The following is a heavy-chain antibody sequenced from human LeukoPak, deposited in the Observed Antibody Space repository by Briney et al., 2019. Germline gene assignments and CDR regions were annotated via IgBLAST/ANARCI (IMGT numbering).Heavy chain of an antibody. CDR3: AREKSGSNAAFDY. CDR2: IKQDGSQK. Sequence: GGSLRLSCAVSGFTFSTYWMSWVRQAPGKGLEWVANIKQDGSQKYYVHSVKGRFTVSRDNAKNSLYLQMNSLRAEDTAVYYCAREKSGSNAAFDYWGQGTLVTVSS. V-gene: IGHV3-7*01. CDR1: GFTFSTYW. J-gene: IGHJ4*02. D-gene: IGHD1-26*01.